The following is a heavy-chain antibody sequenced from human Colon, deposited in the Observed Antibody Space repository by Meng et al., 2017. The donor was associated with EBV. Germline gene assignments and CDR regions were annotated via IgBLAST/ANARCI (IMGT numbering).Heavy chain of an antibody. V-gene: IGHV4-4*02. Sequence: QGQLQGWGPGLVNPSGTLCLTCAASGGSISSNNWWSWVRQPPGKGLEWIGEIFHSGSTKHNPSLKSRVTMSMDKSKNQFSLRLSSVTAADTAVYYCASSDYYGSGSYYPWGQGTLVTVSS. CDR3: ASSDYYGSGSYYP. CDR1: GGSISSNNW. J-gene: IGHJ5*02. CDR2: IFHSGST. D-gene: IGHD3-10*01.